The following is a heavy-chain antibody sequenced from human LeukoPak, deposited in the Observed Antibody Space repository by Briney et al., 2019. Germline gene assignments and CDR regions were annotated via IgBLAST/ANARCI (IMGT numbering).Heavy chain of an antibody. CDR1: GYSISSGYY. J-gene: IGHJ5*02. D-gene: IGHD6-13*01. Sequence: SETLSLTCTVSGYSISSGYYGGWMRQPPGEGLEWSGSIYHRGSTYYNPSLKSRVTISVDTSTTQFSLKLSSVTAAGTAVYYCATGGAAAGGSWGQGTLVTVSS. V-gene: IGHV4-38-2*02. CDR2: IYHRGST. CDR3: ATGGAAAGGS.